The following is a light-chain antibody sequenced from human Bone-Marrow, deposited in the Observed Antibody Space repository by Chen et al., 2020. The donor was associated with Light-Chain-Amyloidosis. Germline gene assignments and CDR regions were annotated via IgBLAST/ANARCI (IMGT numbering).Light chain of an antibody. CDR2: HSS. V-gene: IGKV3-11*01. Sequence: EIVLTQSPATLSLSPGERATLSCRTSQSVSTYLAWYQQKPGQAPRLLIYHSSNRATGIPARFSGRGSGTDFTLTINGLEPEDFAVYYCQHRFNWPLSLGGGTRV. J-gene: IGKJ4*01. CDR3: QHRFNWPLS. CDR1: QSVSTY.